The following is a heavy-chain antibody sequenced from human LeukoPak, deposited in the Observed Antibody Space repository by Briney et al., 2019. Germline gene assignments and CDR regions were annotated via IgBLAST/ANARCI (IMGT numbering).Heavy chain of an antibody. CDR1: GFTFSRYW. Sequence: PGGSLRLSCAASGFTFSRYWMDWVRQAPGKGLVWVSRIHSDGSSTTYADSVKGRFTISRDNAKNTLDLQMNSLRAEDTAVYYCAREGHYDDCDAFDIWGQGTMVTVSS. V-gene: IGHV3-74*01. CDR3: AREGHYDDCDAFDI. J-gene: IGHJ3*02. D-gene: IGHD4-17*01. CDR2: IHSDGSST.